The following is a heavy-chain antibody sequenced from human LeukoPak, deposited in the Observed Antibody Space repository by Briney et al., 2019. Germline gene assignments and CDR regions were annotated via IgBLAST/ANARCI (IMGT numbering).Heavy chain of an antibody. D-gene: IGHD3-10*01. J-gene: IGHJ6*03. Sequence: GGSLRLSCAASGFTVSSNYMTWVRQAPGKGLEWVSVIYKNAITYYADTVKGRFTISRDNSKNMLYLQMNSLRADDTAVYYCARSLRVRGVPDYMDVWGKGTTVTISS. CDR2: IYKNAIT. CDR3: ARSLRVRGVPDYMDV. CDR1: GFTVSSNY. V-gene: IGHV3-53*01.